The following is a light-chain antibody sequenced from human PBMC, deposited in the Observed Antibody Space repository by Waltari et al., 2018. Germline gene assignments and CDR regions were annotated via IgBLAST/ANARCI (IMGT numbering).Light chain of an antibody. J-gene: IGKJ2*01. Sequence: DIQMTQSTSTLSASVGDRVTITCRASHRISSWLAWYQQKPGKAPNLLIYEASSLQSGVSSRFSGSGSGTEFTLTINSLQPDDFATYYCQQYNTYPYTFGQGTKLEI. V-gene: IGKV1-5*03. CDR3: QQYNTYPYT. CDR2: EAS. CDR1: HRISSW.